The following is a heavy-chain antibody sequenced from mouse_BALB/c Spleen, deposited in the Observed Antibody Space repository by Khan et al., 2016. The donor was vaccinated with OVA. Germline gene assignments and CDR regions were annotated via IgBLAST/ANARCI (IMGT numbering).Heavy chain of an antibody. CDR1: GYSFIGYY. CDR2: VNPNTGNT. D-gene: IGHD2-14*01. CDR3: ARGYDFVAY. V-gene: IGHV1-26*01. Sequence: VQLKESGPDLVKPGASVKISCKASGYSFIGYYMNWVKQSHGKSLECIGRVNPNTGNTNYNQKFKGKAILTVDTSSSTAYMELRSLTSEDSAVYYCARGYDFVAYWGQGTLVTVSA. J-gene: IGHJ3*01.